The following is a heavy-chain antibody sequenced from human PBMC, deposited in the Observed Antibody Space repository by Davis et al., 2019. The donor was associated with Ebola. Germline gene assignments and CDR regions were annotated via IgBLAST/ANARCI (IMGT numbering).Heavy chain of an antibody. CDR1: GGSFSGYY. D-gene: IGHD3-10*01. Sequence: GSLRLSCAVYGGSFSGYYWSWIRQPPGKGLEWIGEINHSGSTNYNPSLKSRFTISVDTSKNQFSLKLSSVTAADTAVYYCARLLLWFGELLQDDAFDIWGQGTMVTVSS. CDR3: ARLLLWFGELLQDDAFDI. J-gene: IGHJ3*02. V-gene: IGHV4-34*01. CDR2: INHSGST.